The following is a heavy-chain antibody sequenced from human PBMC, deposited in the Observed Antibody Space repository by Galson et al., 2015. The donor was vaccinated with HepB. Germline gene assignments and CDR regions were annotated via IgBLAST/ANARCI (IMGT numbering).Heavy chain of an antibody. CDR2: ISYDGTNK. V-gene: IGHV3-30*18. Sequence: SLRLSCAVSGVIFNDSAMHWVRQAPGRGLEWVAFISYDGTNKFYADSVKGRFTISRDTSSNTLYLQLNSLRHEDTAVYYCVKWVFDYYSYLMDGWGRGTTVIVSS. CDR3: VKWVFDYYSYLMDG. CDR1: GVIFNDSA. J-gene: IGHJ6*03. D-gene: IGHD3-16*01.